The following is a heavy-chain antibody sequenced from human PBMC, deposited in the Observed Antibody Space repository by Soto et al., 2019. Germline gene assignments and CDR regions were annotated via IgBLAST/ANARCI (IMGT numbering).Heavy chain of an antibody. CDR3: ARGLSLCGGDCYFPAAEYFQL. Sequence: PSETLYLTCAVYGESFSGYYWSWIRQPPGKGLEWIGEINHSGSTNYNPSLKSRVTISVDTSKNQFSLKLSSVTAADTAVYYCARGLSLCGGDCYFPAAEYFQLWGQGTLVTVSS. V-gene: IGHV4-34*01. D-gene: IGHD2-21*01. J-gene: IGHJ1*01. CDR2: INHSGST. CDR1: GESFSGYY.